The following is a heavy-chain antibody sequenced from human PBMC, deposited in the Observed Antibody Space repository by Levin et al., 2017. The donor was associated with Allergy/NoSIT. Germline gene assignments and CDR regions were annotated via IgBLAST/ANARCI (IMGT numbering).Heavy chain of an antibody. Sequence: SETLSLTCTVSGYSINNGYYWGWIRQPPGKGLEWIGSIYHSGSTYYNPSLKSRLTISVDTSKNQFSLKLNSVSAADTAVYYCTGSGAMFGAPGFWGQGTLVTVSS. J-gene: IGHJ4*02. D-gene: IGHD3-16*01. CDR1: GYSINNGYY. CDR3: TGSGAMFGAPGF. CDR2: IYHSGST. V-gene: IGHV4-38-2*02.